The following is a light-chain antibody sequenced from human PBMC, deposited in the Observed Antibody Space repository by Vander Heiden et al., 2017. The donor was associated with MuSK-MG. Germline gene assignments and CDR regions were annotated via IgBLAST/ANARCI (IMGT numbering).Light chain of an antibody. V-gene: IGKV1-5*03. CDR2: KAS. Sequence: DIQMTQSPSTLSASVGDRVTITCRASQSISNWLAWYQQKPGKAPKLLIYKASTLETGVPSRFSGSGSGTEFSLTITSLQPDDFATYHCQQYSKYWTFGQGTKVEIK. CDR1: QSISNW. CDR3: QQYSKYWT. J-gene: IGKJ1*01.